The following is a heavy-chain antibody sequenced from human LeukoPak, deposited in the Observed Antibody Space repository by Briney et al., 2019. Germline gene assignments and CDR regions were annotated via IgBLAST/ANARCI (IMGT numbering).Heavy chain of an antibody. V-gene: IGHV3-48*02. CDR1: GFTFSSYS. CDR2: ISSSSTI. Sequence: PGGSLRLSCAASGFTFSSYSMSWVRQAPGKGLEWVSYISSSSTIYYADSVKGRFTISRDNAKNSLYLQMNSPRDEDTAVYYCARDGVVVVAATSGGYYGMDVWGQGTTVTVSS. D-gene: IGHD2-15*01. J-gene: IGHJ6*02. CDR3: ARDGVVVVAATSGGYYGMDV.